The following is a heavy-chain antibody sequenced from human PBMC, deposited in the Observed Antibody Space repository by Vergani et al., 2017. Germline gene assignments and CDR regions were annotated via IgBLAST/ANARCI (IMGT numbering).Heavy chain of an antibody. CDR2: IYTSGST. CDR3: ARDGYYYDSSGYYYRRGFDY. CDR1: GGSISSYY. Sequence: QVQLQESGPGLVKPSETLSLTCTVSGGSISSYYWSWIRQPPGKGLEWIGYIYTSGSTNYNPSLKSRVTISVDTSKNQFSLKLSSVTAADTAVYYCARDGYYYDSSGYYYRRGFDYWGQGTLVTVSS. D-gene: IGHD3-22*01. V-gene: IGHV4-59*01. J-gene: IGHJ4*02.